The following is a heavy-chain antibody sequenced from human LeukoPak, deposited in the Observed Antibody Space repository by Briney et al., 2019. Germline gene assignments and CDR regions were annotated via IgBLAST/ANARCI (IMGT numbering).Heavy chain of an antibody. CDR1: GGSISSGDYY. CDR3: ARYYDSGGYYDY. V-gene: IGHV4-30-4*01. Sequence: PSETLSLTCTVSGGSISSGDYYWSWIRQPPGKGLEWIGYIYYSGSTYYNPSLKSRVTISVDTSKNQFSLKLSSVTAADTAVYYCARYYDSGGYYDYWGQGTLVTVSS. J-gene: IGHJ4*02. D-gene: IGHD3-22*01. CDR2: IYYSGST.